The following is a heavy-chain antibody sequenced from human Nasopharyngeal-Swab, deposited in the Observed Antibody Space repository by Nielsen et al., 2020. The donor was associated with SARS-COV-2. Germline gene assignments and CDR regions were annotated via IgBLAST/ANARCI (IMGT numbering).Heavy chain of an antibody. Sequence: WIRQPPGKGLEWVSVIYSGGSTYYADSVKGRFTISRDNSKNTLYLQMNSLRAEDTAVYHCARDQYGDYGDYWGQGTLVTVSS. V-gene: IGHV3-53*01. J-gene: IGHJ4*02. CDR2: IYSGGST. CDR3: ARDQYGDYGDY. D-gene: IGHD4-17*01.